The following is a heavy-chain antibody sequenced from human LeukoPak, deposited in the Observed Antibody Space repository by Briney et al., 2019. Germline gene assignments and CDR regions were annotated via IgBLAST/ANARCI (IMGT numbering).Heavy chain of an antibody. D-gene: IGHD3-10*02. CDR1: GFTVSSND. V-gene: IGHV3-48*03. CDR2: ISSSGSTI. J-gene: IGHJ6*04. CDR3: AGLGITMIGGV. Sequence: GGSLRLSCAASGFTVSSNDMNWVRQAPGKGLEWVSYISSSGSTIYYADSVKGRFTISRDNAKNSLYLQMNSLRAEDTAVYYCAGLGITMIGGVWGKGTTVTISS.